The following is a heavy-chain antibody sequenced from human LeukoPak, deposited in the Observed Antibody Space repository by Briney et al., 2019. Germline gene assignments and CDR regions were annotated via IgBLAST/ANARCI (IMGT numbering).Heavy chain of an antibody. D-gene: IGHD4-23*01. V-gene: IGHV4-34*01. CDR3: ARAVGTSRNFFDY. Sequence: ASETLSLTCAVYGGSFSGYYWSWIRQPPGKGLEWIGEINHSGSTNYNPSLKSRVTISVDTSKNQFSLNLSSVTAADTAMYYCARAVGTSRNFFDYWGQGTLVTVSS. CDR1: GGSFSGYY. CDR2: INHSGST. J-gene: IGHJ4*02.